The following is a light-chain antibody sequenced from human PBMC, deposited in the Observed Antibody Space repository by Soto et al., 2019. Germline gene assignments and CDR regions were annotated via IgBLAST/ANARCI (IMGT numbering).Light chain of an antibody. CDR3: HQHSNWPPVT. V-gene: IGKV3-11*01. Sequence: EIVLTQSPATLSLSPGERATLSCRASQSVSSYLAWYQQKPGQAPRLLIYDASNRATGIPARFSGSGSGTDYTLTISSLEPEDFAVYYCHQHSNWPPVTFGQGTKVEIK. CDR1: QSVSSY. CDR2: DAS. J-gene: IGKJ1*01.